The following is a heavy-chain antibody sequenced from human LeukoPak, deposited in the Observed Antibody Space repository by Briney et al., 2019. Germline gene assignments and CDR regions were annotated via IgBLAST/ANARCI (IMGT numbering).Heavy chain of an antibody. D-gene: IGHD1-1*01. J-gene: IGHJ4*02. V-gene: IGHV4-59*01. Sequence: SETLSLTCTVSGGSISSYYWSWIRQPPGKGLEWIGYIYYSGSTNYNPSLKSRVTISVDTSKNQFSLKLSSVTAADTAVYYCARSRWLQLPDYWGRGTLVTVSS. CDR2: IYYSGST. CDR3: ARSRWLQLPDY. CDR1: GGSISSYY.